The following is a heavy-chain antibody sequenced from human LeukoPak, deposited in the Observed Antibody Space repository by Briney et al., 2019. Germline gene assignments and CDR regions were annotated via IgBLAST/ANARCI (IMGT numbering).Heavy chain of an antibody. CDR1: GLTFSTSG. CDR2: IGPTGSDR. J-gene: IGHJ4*02. V-gene: IGHV3-21*06. D-gene: IGHD1-14*01. Sequence: GGSLRLSCTASGLTFSTSGFNWVRQAPGKGLEWVASIGPTGSDRYHADSIKGRFTISRDNANNFLYLQMNSLRAEDTAVYYCATETNGRHYGYWGQGTLLTVSS. CDR3: ATETNGRHYGY.